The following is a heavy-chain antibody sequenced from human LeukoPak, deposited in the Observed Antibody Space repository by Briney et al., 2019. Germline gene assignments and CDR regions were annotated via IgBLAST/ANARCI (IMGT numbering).Heavy chain of an antibody. CDR3: AKDRPPKSSSSWPMVYFDY. J-gene: IGHJ4*02. CDR1: GFTFSSYG. D-gene: IGHD6-13*01. Sequence: GGSLRLSCAASGFTFSSYGMHWVRQAPGKGLEWVAVISYDGSNKYYADSVKGRFTISRDNSKNTLYLQMNSLRAEDTAVYYCAKDRPPKSSSSWPMVYFDYWGQGTLVTVSS. V-gene: IGHV3-30*18. CDR2: ISYDGSNK.